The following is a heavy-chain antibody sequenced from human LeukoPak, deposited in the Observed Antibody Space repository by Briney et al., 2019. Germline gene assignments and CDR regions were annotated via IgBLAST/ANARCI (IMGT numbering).Heavy chain of an antibody. CDR3: ARDSNGYNGFDY. CDR2: ISSSSSYI. D-gene: IGHD5-24*01. CDR1: GFTFSSFS. J-gene: IGHJ4*02. Sequence: GGSLRLSCAASGFTFSSFSMNWVRQAPGKGLEWVSSISSSSSYIYYADSVKGRFTISRDNAKNSLYPQMNSLRAEDTAVYYCARDSNGYNGFDYWGQGTLVTVSS. V-gene: IGHV3-21*01.